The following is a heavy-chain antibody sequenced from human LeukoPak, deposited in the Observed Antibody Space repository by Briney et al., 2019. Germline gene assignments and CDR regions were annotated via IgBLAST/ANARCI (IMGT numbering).Heavy chain of an antibody. Sequence: PGGSLRLSCAASGFTFSSYAMSWVRQAPGKGLEWVAAMSYDGFSKYYADSVKGRFTISRDDSRSTVDLHLSSLGPDDTAVYYCAREGHTSGYCGSFDNWGQGTAVAVSS. D-gene: IGHD3-22*01. CDR1: GFTFSSYA. J-gene: IGHJ4*03. V-gene: IGHV3-30*03. CDR3: AREGHTSGYCGSFDN. CDR2: MSYDGFSK.